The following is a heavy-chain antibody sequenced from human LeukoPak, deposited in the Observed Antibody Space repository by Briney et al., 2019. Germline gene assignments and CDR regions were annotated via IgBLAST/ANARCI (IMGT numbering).Heavy chain of an antibody. D-gene: IGHD2-15*01. CDR1: GYTFTSYD. CDR3: VRGLTRYCSGGSCYIF. Sequence: ASVKVSCKASGYTFTSYDINWVRQATGQGLEWMGWMNPNSGNTGYAQKFQGRVTMTRNTSISTAYMELSSLRSEDTAVYYCVRGLTRYCSGGSCYIFWGQGTMVTVSS. CDR2: MNPNSGNT. V-gene: IGHV1-8*01. J-gene: IGHJ3*01.